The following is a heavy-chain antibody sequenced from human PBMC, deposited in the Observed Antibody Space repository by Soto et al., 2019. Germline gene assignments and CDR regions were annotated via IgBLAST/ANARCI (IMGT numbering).Heavy chain of an antibody. J-gene: IGHJ5*02. CDR3: ARARPTYYYDSSGPWATGDNWFEP. D-gene: IGHD3-22*01. CDR2: IIPIFGTA. Sequence: SVKVSCKASGYTFTSYAMHWVRQAPGQGLEWMGGIIPIFGTANYAQKFQGRVTITADESTSTAYMELSSLRSEDTAVYYCARARPTYYYDSSGPWATGDNWFEPWGQGTLVTVSS. V-gene: IGHV1-69*13. CDR1: GYTFTSYA.